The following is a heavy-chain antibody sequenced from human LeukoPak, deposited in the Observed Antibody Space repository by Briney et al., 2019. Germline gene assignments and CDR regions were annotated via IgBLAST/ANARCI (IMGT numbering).Heavy chain of an antibody. CDR2: ISYDGSNK. J-gene: IGHJ6*03. CDR3: ARSLATSYYYMDV. Sequence: GGSLRLSCAAPGFTFSSYAMHWVRQAPGKGLEWVAVISYDGSNKYYADSVKGRFTISRDNSKNTLYLQMNSLRAEDTAVYYCARSLATSYYYMDVWGKGTTVTVSS. CDR1: GFTFSSYA. V-gene: IGHV3-30*04. D-gene: IGHD5-12*01.